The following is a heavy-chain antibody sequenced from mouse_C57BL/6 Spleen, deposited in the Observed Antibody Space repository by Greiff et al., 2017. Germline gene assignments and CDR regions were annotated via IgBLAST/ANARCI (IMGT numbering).Heavy chain of an antibody. CDR3: ARDENGSSYWSFDV. J-gene: IGHJ1*03. CDR1: GFTFSSYA. V-gene: IGHV5-4*01. D-gene: IGHD1-1*01. CDR2: ISDGGSYT. Sequence: EVNVVESGGGLVKPGGSLKLSCAASGFTFSSYAMSWVRQTPEKRLEWVATISDGGSYTYYPDNVKGRFTISRENAKNNLYLQMSHLKSEDTAIYYCARDENGSSYWSFDVWGTGTTVTVSS.